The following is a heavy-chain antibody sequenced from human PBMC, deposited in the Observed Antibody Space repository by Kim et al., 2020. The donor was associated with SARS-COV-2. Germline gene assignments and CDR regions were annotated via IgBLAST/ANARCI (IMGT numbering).Heavy chain of an antibody. CDR3: ARGQSGGLDY. J-gene: IGHJ4*02. CDR2: R. D-gene: IGHD1-1*01. V-gene: IGHV3-23*01. Sequence: RYHADSGKDRSTISRDIPKNTLYLQMNSLRVDDTALYYCARGQSGGLDYWGQGTLVSVSS.